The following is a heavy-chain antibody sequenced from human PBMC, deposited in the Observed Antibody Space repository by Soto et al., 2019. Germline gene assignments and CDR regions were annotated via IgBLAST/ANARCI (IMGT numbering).Heavy chain of an antibody. V-gene: IGHV4-39*01. Sequence: SETLSLTCTVSGGSISSSSYYWGWIRQPPGKGLEWIGSIYYSGSTYYNPSLKSRVTISVDTSKNQFSLKLSSVTAADTAVYYCARLGGTPGFLEWSRPGGMGVWGQWTTVTVSS. CDR1: GGSISSSSYY. CDR2: IYYSGST. J-gene: IGHJ6*02. CDR3: ARLGGTPGFLEWSRPGGMGV. D-gene: IGHD3-3*01.